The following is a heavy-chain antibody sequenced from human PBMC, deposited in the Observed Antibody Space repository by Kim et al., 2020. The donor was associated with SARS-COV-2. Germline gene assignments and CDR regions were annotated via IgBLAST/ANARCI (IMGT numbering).Heavy chain of an antibody. CDR3: AKSEFKQLPPFDY. D-gene: IGHD5-18*01. J-gene: IGHJ4*02. Sequence: GGSLRLSCAASGFTFSSYGMHWVRQAPGKGLEWVAVISYDGSNKYYSDSVKGRFTISRDNSKNTLYLQMNSLRAEDTAVYYCAKSEFKQLPPFDYWGQGTLVTVSS. CDR2: ISYDGSNK. CDR1: GFTFSSYG. V-gene: IGHV3-30*18.